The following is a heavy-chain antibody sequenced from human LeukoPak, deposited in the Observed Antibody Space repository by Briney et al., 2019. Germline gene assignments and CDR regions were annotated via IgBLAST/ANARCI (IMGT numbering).Heavy chain of an antibody. CDR3: ARVPPAAYSYDSSGYFDY. CDR2: IYYSGST. V-gene: IGHV4-39*07. Sequence: PSETLSLTCTVSGVSISSSSYYWGWIRQPPGKGLEWIGRIYYSGSTYYNPSLKSRVTISVDASKNQFSLQLSSVTAADTAVYYCARVPPAAYSYDSSGYFDYWGQGTLVTVSS. CDR1: GVSISSSSYY. D-gene: IGHD3-22*01. J-gene: IGHJ4*02.